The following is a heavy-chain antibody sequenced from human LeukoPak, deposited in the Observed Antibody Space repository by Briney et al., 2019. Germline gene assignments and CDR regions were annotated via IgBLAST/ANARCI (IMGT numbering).Heavy chain of an antibody. V-gene: IGHV3-66*01. J-gene: IGHJ4*02. CDR3: ARDSPADGTFRSFEY. CDR2: IYSGGLT. D-gene: IGHD6-13*01. CDR1: GFTVSSNY. Sequence: GGSLRLSCAASGFTVSSNYMNWVRQAPGKGLEWVSVIYSGGLTYYADSVKGRFTISRDNSKNTLYLQMNSLRAEDTAMYYCARDSPADGTFRSFEYWGQGTLVTVSS.